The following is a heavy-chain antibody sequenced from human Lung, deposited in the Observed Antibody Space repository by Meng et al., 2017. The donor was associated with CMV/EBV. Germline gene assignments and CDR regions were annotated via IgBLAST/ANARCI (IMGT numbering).Heavy chain of an antibody. CDR3: AKGGDSSFFDAFDI. J-gene: IGHJ3*02. D-gene: IGHD3-22*01. Sequence: VWRGGVGGGVVRPGGSLGISCAASGFTFSSYGMHWGRKGPGKGLEWVAFIRYDGSNKYYADSVKGRFTISRDNSKNTLYLQMNSLRAEDTAVYYCAKGGDSSFFDAFDIWGQGTMVTVSS. CDR1: GFTFSSYG. CDR2: IRYDGSNK. V-gene: IGHV3-30*02.